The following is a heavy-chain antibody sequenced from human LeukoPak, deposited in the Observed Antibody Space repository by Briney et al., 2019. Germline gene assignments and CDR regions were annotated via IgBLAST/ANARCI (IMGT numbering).Heavy chain of an antibody. CDR1: GYTFTGYY. CDR3: AREVIGRSGYDSGLDAFDI. D-gene: IGHD5-12*01. J-gene: IGHJ3*02. V-gene: IGHV1-2*02. Sequence: ASVKVSCKASGYTFTGYYMHWVRQAPGQGLEWMGWINPNSGGTNYAQKFQGRVTMTRDTSISTAYMELSRLRPDDTAVYYCAREVIGRSGYDSGLDAFDIWGQGTMVTVSS. CDR2: INPNSGGT.